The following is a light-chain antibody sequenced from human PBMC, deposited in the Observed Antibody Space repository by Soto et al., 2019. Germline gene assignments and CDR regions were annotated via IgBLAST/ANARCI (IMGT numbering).Light chain of an antibody. CDR2: GAS. CDR3: QQYGSSPWT. J-gene: IGKJ1*01. CDR1: QIVSSSY. V-gene: IGKV3-20*01. Sequence: EIVLTQSPGNLSLSPGERATLSCRASQIVSSSYLAWYQQKPGQAPRPLIYGASSRAIGIPDRFSGSGSGTDFTLTISRLEPEDFAVYYCQQYGSSPWTFGQGTKVEIK.